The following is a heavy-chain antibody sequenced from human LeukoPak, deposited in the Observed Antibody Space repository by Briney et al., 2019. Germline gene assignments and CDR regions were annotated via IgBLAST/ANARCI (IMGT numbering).Heavy chain of an antibody. CDR2: VSITGGTT. V-gene: IGHV3-23*01. D-gene: IGHD3-10*01. J-gene: IGHJ3*02. Sequence: PGGSLTLSCGASSFTFSSYVMSWVRQAPGKGLDGVATVSITGGTTYYPDSVKGRFTTSRDNSKDTLYLQMNSLRPEDTAVYYCAKDGRQRKTYYYGSGSANAFDIWGQGTMVTVSS. CDR3: AKDGRQRKTYYYGSGSANAFDI. CDR1: SFTFSSYV.